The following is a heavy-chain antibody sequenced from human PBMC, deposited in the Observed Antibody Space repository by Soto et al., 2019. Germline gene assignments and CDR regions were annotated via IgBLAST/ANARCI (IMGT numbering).Heavy chain of an antibody. CDR1: GYSFTSYW. CDR2: IYPGDSDT. D-gene: IGHD6-13*01. Sequence: GESLKISCKGSGYSFTSYWIGWVRQMPGKGLEWMGIIYPGDSDTRYSPSFQGQVTISADKSISTAYLQWSSLKASDTAMYYCARRGSLVAAPYYYGMDVWGQGTTVTVYS. V-gene: IGHV5-51*01. J-gene: IGHJ6*02. CDR3: ARRGSLVAAPYYYGMDV.